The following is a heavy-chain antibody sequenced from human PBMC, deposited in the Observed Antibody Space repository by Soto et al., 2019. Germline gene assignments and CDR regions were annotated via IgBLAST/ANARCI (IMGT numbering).Heavy chain of an antibody. V-gene: IGHV1-69*13. CDR2: IIPIFGTA. Sequence: ASVKVSCKASGGTFSSYAISWVRQAPGQGLEWMGGIIPIFGTANYAQKFQGRVTVTADESTSTAYMELSSLRPEDTAVYYCARGRDGPSGRAGRNAFDIWGQGTMVTVSS. CDR1: GGTFSSYA. D-gene: IGHD6-19*01. J-gene: IGHJ3*02. CDR3: ARGRDGPSGRAGRNAFDI.